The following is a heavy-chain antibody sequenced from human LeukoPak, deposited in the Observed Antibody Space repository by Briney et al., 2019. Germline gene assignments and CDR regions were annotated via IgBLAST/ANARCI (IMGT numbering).Heavy chain of an antibody. D-gene: IGHD6-19*01. CDR1: GYTFTSYG. J-gene: IGHJ4*02. CDR3: ALKGAVAGTGN. CDR2: ISAYNGNT. Sequence: ASVKVSCKASGYTFTSYGISWVRQAPGQGLEWMGWISAYNGNTNYAQKLQGRVTMTTDTSTSTACMELRSLRSDDTAVYYCALKGAVAGTGNWGQGTLVTVSS. V-gene: IGHV1-18*01.